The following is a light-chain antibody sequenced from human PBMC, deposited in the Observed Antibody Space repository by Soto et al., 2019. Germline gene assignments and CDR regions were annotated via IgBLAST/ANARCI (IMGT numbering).Light chain of an antibody. CDR1: QSVNNF. CDR3: QQRSSWPAT. V-gene: IGKV3-11*01. CDR2: DAS. Sequence: EILLAQSPATLYLSPGERATLSCRASQSVNNFLAWYQQKPGQAPRLLIFDASYRASGIPGRFSGSGSGTDFTLTISRLEHEDCAVYDCQQRSSWPATFGPGTKVDIK. J-gene: IGKJ3*01.